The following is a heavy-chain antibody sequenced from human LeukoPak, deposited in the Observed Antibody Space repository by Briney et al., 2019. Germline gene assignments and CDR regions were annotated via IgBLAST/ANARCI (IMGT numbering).Heavy chain of an antibody. CDR1: GFTFSSYC. J-gene: IGHJ4*02. CDR3: ARDFGITWAQYYFDY. Sequence: GGSLRLSCAASGFTFSSYCMHWVRQAPGKGLEWVAVISYDGSNKYYADSVKGRFTISRDNSKNTVYLQMDSLRTDDTAMYYCARDFGITWAQYYFDYWGQGTLVTVSS. D-gene: IGHD3-10*01. V-gene: IGHV3-30*03. CDR2: ISYDGSNK.